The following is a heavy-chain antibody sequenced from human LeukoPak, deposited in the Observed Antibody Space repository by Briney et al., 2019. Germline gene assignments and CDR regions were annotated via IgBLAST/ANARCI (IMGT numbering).Heavy chain of an antibody. V-gene: IGHV4-59*08. CDR3: ARTHYDYLWGSYRSPKYYFDY. CDR2: IYYSGST. D-gene: IGHD3-16*02. CDR1: GGSISSDY. Sequence: SETLSLTCTVSGGSISSDYWTWIRQPPGKGLEWIGNIYYSGSTNYNPSLKSRVTISIDTSKNQFSLKLSSVTAADTAVYFCARTHYDYLWGSYRSPKYYFDYWGQGTLVTVSS. J-gene: IGHJ4*02.